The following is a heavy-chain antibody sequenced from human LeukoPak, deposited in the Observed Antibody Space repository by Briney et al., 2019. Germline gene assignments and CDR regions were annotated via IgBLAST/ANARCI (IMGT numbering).Heavy chain of an antibody. D-gene: IGHD4-17*01. CDR1: GFTFDDYA. J-gene: IGHJ4*02. Sequence: GGSLRLSCAASGFTFDDYAMHWVRQAPGKGLEWVSGISWNSGSIGYADSVKGRFTISRDNAKNSLYLQMNSLRAEDMALYYCAKAGSDYGDYTTPHFDYWGQGTLVTVSS. V-gene: IGHV3-9*03. CDR2: ISWNSGSI. CDR3: AKAGSDYGDYTTPHFDY.